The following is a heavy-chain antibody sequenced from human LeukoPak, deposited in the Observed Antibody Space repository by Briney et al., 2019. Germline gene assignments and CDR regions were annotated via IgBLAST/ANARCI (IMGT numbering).Heavy chain of an antibody. CDR1: GFTFSSYE. J-gene: IGHJ4*02. CDR3: ARDPSNTAMVTRPLDY. CDR2: ISSSGSTI. Sequence: GGSLRLSCAASGFTFSSYEMNWVRQAPGKGLEWVSYISSSGSTIYYADSVKGRFTISRDNAKNSLYLQMNSLRAEDTAVYYCARDPSNTAMVTRPLDYWGQGTLVTVSS. V-gene: IGHV3-48*03. D-gene: IGHD5-18*01.